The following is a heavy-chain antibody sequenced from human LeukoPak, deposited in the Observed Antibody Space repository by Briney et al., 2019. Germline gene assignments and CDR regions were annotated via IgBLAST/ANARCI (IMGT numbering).Heavy chain of an antibody. Sequence: GGSLRLSCAASGFTFSNYWMSWVRQAPGKRLEWVANIKQDGGEKYYVDSVKGRLTISRDNAQNSLYLHMNSLRAEDTAVYYCAGDKIVGATKNDYWGQGTLVTVSS. D-gene: IGHD1-26*01. CDR1: GFTFSNYW. V-gene: IGHV3-7*03. CDR3: AGDKIVGATKNDY. CDR2: IKQDGGEK. J-gene: IGHJ4*02.